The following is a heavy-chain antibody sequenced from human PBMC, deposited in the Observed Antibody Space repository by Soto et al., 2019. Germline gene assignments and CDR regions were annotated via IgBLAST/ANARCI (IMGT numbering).Heavy chain of an antibody. Sequence: ASVKVSCKASGYTFTSSYMHWVRQAPGQGLEWMGIINPSGGSTSYAQKFQGRVTMTRDTSTSTVYMELSSLRSEDTAVYYCARAPSLRFLEWLPDYWGQGXLVTVYS. CDR3: ARAPSLRFLEWLPDY. CDR2: INPSGGST. D-gene: IGHD3-3*01. CDR1: GYTFTSSY. V-gene: IGHV1-46*01. J-gene: IGHJ4*02.